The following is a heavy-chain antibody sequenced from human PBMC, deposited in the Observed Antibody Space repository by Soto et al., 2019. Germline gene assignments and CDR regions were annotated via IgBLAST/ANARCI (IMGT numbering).Heavy chain of an antibody. V-gene: IGHV3-48*01. CDR1: GFTFSSYS. Sequence: EVQLVESGGGLVQPGGSLRLSCAASGFTFSSYSMNWVRQAPGKGLEWVSYISSSSSTIYYADSVKGRFTISRDNAKNSLYLQMNSLRAEDTAVYYCARDEHSGYYIPSRYCFDYWGQGTLVTVSS. J-gene: IGHJ4*02. CDR2: ISSSSSTI. CDR3: ARDEHSGYYIPSRYCFDY. D-gene: IGHD5-12*01.